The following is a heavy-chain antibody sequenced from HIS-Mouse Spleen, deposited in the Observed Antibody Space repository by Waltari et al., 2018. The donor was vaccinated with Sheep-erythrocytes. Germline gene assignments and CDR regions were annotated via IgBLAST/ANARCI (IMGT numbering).Heavy chain of an antibody. CDR1: GFTFSSYS. Sequence: EVQLVESGGGLVKPGGSLRLSCAASGFTFSSYSMNWVRQAPGKGLEWVSSSSSSSSYIYYADSVKGRFTSSRDNAKNSLYLQMNSLRAEDTAVYYCARVASGATFDYWGQGTLVTVSS. D-gene: IGHD1-26*01. CDR3: ARVASGATFDY. V-gene: IGHV3-21*01. CDR2: SSSSSSYI. J-gene: IGHJ4*02.